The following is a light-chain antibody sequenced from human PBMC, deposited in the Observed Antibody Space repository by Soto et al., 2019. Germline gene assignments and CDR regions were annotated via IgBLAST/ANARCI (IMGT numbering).Light chain of an antibody. V-gene: IGKV1-6*01. CDR2: AAS. CDR1: QGIRGD. Sequence: AIQMTQSPSSLSASVGDRVTSTCRASQGIRGDLGWYQQKPGKAPEVLIDAASSLQGGVPSRFNDSGDGHDFTLTLSGLQPDDPDNYSCLQGYSSPLTFGGGTKVEI. CDR3: LQGYSSPLT. J-gene: IGKJ4*01.